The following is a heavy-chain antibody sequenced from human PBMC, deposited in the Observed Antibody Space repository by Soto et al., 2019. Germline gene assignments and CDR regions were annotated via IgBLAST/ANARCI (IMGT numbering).Heavy chain of an antibody. D-gene: IGHD2-15*01. CDR3: VKDGPKTLRVWFDP. V-gene: IGHV4-4*07. CDR1: GASISGFY. Sequence: QVQLQESGPGLVKPSETLSLTCTVSGASISGFYWSWIRKSAGKGLEWIGRIYATGTTDYNPSLKSRVIMSVDTSKKQFSLKLRSVTAADTTVYYFVKDGPKTLRVWFDPWGQGISVTLSS. CDR2: IYATGTT. J-gene: IGHJ5*02.